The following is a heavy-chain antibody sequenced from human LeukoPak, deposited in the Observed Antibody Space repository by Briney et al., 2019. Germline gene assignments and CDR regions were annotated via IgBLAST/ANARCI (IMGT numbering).Heavy chain of an antibody. V-gene: IGHV4-59*01. J-gene: IGHJ4*02. CDR2: IHYSGST. CDR1: GGSISPFY. CDR3: ARVASSVMDY. D-gene: IGHD2-8*01. Sequence: SETLSLTCTVSGGSISPFYWSWVRQPPGKGLEWIGYIHYSGSTKYNPSLKSRVTISLNTSKNKFSLKISSVTTADKAVYYCARVASSVMDYWGQGILVTVSS.